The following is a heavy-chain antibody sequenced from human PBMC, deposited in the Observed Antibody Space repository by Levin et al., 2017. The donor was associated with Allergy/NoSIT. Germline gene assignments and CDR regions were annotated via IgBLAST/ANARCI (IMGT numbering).Heavy chain of an antibody. CDR1: GFTFSSYG. V-gene: IGHV3-30*18. CDR2: ISYDGSNK. Sequence: QPGGSLRLSCAASGFTFSSYGMHWVRQAPGKGLEWVGVISYDGSNKYYADSVKGRFIISRDNSKNTLYLQMNSLRTEDTAVYYCAKDDYSSAWLPGYWGQGTLVTVSS. CDR3: AKDDYSSAWLPGY. J-gene: IGHJ4*02. D-gene: IGHD6-19*01.